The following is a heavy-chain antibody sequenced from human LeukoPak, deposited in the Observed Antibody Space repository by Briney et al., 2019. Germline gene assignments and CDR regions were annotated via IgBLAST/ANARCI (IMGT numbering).Heavy chain of an antibody. CDR1: GGSFSGYY. CDR2: INHSGST. CDR3: TRGNAN. J-gene: IGHJ4*02. Sequence: PSETLSLTCAVYGGSFSGYYWSWIRQPPGKGLEWIGEINHSGSTNYNPSLKSRVTISVDTSKNQFFLKLSSVTAADTALYYCTRGNANWGQGTLVTVSS. V-gene: IGHV4-34*01.